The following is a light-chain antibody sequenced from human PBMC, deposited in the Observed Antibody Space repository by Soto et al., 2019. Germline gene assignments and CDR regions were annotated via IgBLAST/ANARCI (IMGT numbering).Light chain of an antibody. Sequence: DIVMTQSPDSLAVSLGERATINCKSSQSVLYSSKNKNYLAWYQQKPGQVPKLLIYWASTRESGVPDRFSGSGSGTDFTLTISSLQAEDVAVYYCHQYYTTPFTFGPGTKVDIK. J-gene: IGKJ3*01. CDR1: QSVLYSSKNKNY. V-gene: IGKV4-1*01. CDR2: WAS. CDR3: HQYYTTPFT.